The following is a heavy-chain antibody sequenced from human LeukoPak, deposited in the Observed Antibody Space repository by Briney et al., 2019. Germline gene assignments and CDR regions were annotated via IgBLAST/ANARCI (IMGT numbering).Heavy chain of an antibody. CDR1: GGSSSGYY. D-gene: IGHD1-26*01. V-gene: IGHV4-34*01. CDR3: ARLALQEVGTSQTYYLDY. Sequence: SETPSLTCAVYGGSSSGYYWSWIRQPPGKGLEWIGEINHSGSTNYNPSLKSRVTISVDTSKNQFSLKLSSVTAADTAVYYCARLALQEVGTSQTYYLDYWGQGTLVTVSS. CDR2: INHSGST. J-gene: IGHJ4*02.